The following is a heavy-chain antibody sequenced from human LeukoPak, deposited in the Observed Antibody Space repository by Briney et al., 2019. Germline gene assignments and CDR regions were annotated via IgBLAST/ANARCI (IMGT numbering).Heavy chain of an antibody. CDR1: GFTVSSNY. D-gene: IGHD3-3*01. Sequence: PGGSLRLSCAASGFTVSSNYMTWVRQAAGKGLEWVSVIYTSGNTYYADSVKGRFTISRDDSKNTLYLEMNSLRAEDTAVYYCARERSRYDFWSAGYYSGLDVWGQGTKVIVSS. V-gene: IGHV3-53*01. J-gene: IGHJ6*02. CDR3: ARERSRYDFWSAGYYSGLDV. CDR2: IYTSGNT.